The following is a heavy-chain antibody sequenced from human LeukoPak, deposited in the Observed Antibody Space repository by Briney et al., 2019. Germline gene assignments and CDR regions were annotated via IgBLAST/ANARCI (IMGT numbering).Heavy chain of an antibody. CDR3: ASSEWELPEYFQH. V-gene: IGHV3-30*04. J-gene: IGHJ1*01. CDR2: ISYDGSNK. D-gene: IGHD1-26*01. Sequence: GGSLRLSCAASGFTFSSYAMHWVRQAPGKGLEWVAVISYDGSNKYYADSVKGRFTISRDNSKNTLYLQMNSLRAEDTAVYYCASSEWELPEYFQHWGQGTLVTVSS. CDR1: GFTFSSYA.